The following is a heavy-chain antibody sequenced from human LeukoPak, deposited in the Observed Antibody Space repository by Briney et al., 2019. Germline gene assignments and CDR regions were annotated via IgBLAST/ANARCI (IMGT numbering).Heavy chain of an antibody. CDR2: ISGSGGST. J-gene: IGHJ4*02. V-gene: IGHV3-23*01. Sequence: GGSLRLSCAASGFTFSNAWMSWVRQAPGKGLEWVSAISGSGGSTYYADSVKGRFTISRDNSKNTLYLQMNSLRAEDTAVYYCAKVVGTMVRGVPLFDYWGQGTLVTVSS. CDR1: GFTFSNAW. D-gene: IGHD3-10*01. CDR3: AKVVGTMVRGVPLFDY.